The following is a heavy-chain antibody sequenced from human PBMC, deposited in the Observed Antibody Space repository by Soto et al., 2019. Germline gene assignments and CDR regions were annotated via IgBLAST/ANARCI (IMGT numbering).Heavy chain of an antibody. CDR1: GFTFSSYG. CDR3: AKLKVTKTQIFDY. CDR2: ISYDGSNK. J-gene: IGHJ4*02. Sequence: QVQLVESGGGVVQPGRSLRLSCAASGFTFSSYGMHWVRQAPGKGLEWVAVISYDGSNKYYADSVKGRFTISRDNSKNTLYLQMNSLRAEDTAVYYCAKLKVTKTQIFDYWGQGTLVTVSS. V-gene: IGHV3-30*18. D-gene: IGHD4-17*01.